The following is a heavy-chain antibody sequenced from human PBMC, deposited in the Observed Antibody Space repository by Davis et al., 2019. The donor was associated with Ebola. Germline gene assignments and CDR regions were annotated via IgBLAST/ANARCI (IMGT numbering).Heavy chain of an antibody. Sequence: GESLKISCAASGLTFGTYWMTWVRQAPGKGLEWVANIKEVGTKKYYVDSVKGRFTISRDNAKNSLYLQMNSLRAEDTAVYYCARDRVTMFQATIYYYYGMDVWGQGTTVTVSS. D-gene: IGHD3-10*02. CDR1: GLTFGTYW. V-gene: IGHV3-7*01. CDR3: ARDRVTMFQATIYYYYGMDV. CDR2: IKEVGTKK. J-gene: IGHJ6*02.